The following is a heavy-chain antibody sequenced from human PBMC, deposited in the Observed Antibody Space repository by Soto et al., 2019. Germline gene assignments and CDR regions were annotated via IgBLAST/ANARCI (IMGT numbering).Heavy chain of an antibody. CDR3: ATYYDYVWGSSDAFDI. D-gene: IGHD3-16*01. Sequence: GASVKVSCKASGYTFTSYYMHWVRQAPGQGLEWMGIINPSGGSTSYAQKFQGRVTMTRDTSTSTVYMELSSLRSEDTAVYYCATYYDYVWGSSDAFDIWGQGTMVTVS. CDR2: INPSGGST. V-gene: IGHV1-46*01. J-gene: IGHJ3*02. CDR1: GYTFTSYY.